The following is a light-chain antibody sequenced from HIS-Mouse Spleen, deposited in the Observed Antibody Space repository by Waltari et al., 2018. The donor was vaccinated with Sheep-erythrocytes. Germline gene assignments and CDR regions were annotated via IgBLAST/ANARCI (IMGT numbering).Light chain of an antibody. V-gene: IGLV2-23*01. CDR3: CSYAGSSTPWV. Sequence: QSALTQPASVSGPPGQSITISCTGTSSDVGCYNLVSLYQQHPGKAPKLMIYEGSKRPSGVSNRFSGSKSGNTASLTISGLQAEDEADYYCCSYAGSSTPWVFGGGTKLTVL. J-gene: IGLJ3*02. CDR1: SSDVGCYNL. CDR2: EGS.